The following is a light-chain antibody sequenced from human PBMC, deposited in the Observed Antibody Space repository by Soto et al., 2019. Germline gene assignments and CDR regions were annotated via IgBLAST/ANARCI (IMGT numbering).Light chain of an antibody. V-gene: IGKV3-11*01. CDR2: DAS. CDR3: QQRSNWPFT. CDR1: QSVSSY. J-gene: IGKJ2*01. Sequence: EIVLTQSPATLSLSPGERATLSCRASQSVSSYLAWYQHKPGQAPRLLIYDASNRATGIPARFSGSGSGTDFTLTISSLEPEDFAVYYCQQRSNWPFTFGQGAKREIK.